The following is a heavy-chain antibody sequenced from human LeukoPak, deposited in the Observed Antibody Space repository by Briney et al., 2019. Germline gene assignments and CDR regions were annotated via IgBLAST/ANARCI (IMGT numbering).Heavy chain of an antibody. CDR3: ARSFLGDWYFDL. J-gene: IGHJ2*01. D-gene: IGHD1-26*01. CDR2: IHYSGST. CDR1: GGSISSYY. V-gene: IGHV4-59*01. Sequence: SETLSLTCTVSGGSISSYYWSWIRQPPGMGLEWIGCIHYSGSTNYNPSLKSRVTISVDTSKDQFSLRLTSVTAADTAVYYCARSFLGDWYFDLWGRGTLVTVSS.